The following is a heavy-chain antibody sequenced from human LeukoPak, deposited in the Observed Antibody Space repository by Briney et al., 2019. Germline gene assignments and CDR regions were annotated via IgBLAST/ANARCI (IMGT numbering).Heavy chain of an antibody. CDR1: GYTFTSYG. CDR2: INTNTGNP. D-gene: IGHD6-13*01. CDR3: ATRYSSSHYYYLDV. Sequence: GASVKVSCKASGYTFTSYGISWVRQAPGQGLELMGWINTNTGNPTYAQGFTGRFVFSLDTSVSTAYLQISSLKADDIAVYYCATRYSSSHYYYLDVWGKGTTVTVSS. J-gene: IGHJ6*03. V-gene: IGHV7-4-1*02.